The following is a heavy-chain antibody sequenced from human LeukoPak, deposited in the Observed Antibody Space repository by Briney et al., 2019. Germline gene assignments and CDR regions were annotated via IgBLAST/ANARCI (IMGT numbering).Heavy chain of an antibody. CDR1: GFTVSSNY. Sequence: GGSLRLSCAASGFTVSSNYMSWVRQAPGKGLEWVSIIYSGGSTFYADSVKGRFTISRDNSKNTMYLQMNSLRPEDTAVYYCARDSPERGYSYGPLDNYFDFWGQGTLVTVSS. V-gene: IGHV3-53*05. D-gene: IGHD5-18*01. CDR3: ARDSPERGYSYGPLDNYFDF. J-gene: IGHJ4*02. CDR2: IYSGGST.